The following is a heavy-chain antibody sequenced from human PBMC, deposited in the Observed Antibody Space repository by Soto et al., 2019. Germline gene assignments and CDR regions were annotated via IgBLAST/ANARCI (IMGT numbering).Heavy chain of an antibody. V-gene: IGHV4-59*08. D-gene: IGHD3-16*01. CDR3: ARHWDWGSLAY. CDR1: GASISSDY. CDR2: IYYGGSI. J-gene: IGHJ4*02. Sequence: QVQLQESGPGLVKPSETLSLTCTVSGASISSDYWSWVRQPPGKGLEWIGFIYYGGSINYNPSLESRAAISVDTSKNQFSLKLTSVTAADTAVHYCARHWDWGSLAYWGQGTLVTVSS.